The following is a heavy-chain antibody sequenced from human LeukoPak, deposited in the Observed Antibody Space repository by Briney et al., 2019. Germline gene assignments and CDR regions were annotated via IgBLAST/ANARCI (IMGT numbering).Heavy chain of an antibody. CDR1: GGSFSGYY. V-gene: IGHV4-34*01. CDR2: INHSGST. D-gene: IGHD2/OR15-2a*01. CDR3: ARESLTLYYFDY. J-gene: IGHJ4*02. Sequence: PSETLSLTCAVYGGSFSGYYWSLIRQPPGKGLEWIGEINHSGSTNYNPSLKSRVTISVDTSKNQFSLKLSSVTAADTAVYYCARESLTLYYFDYWGQGTLVTVSS.